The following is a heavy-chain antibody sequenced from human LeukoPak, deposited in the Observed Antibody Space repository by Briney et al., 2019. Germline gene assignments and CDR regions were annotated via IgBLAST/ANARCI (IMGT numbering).Heavy chain of an antibody. J-gene: IGHJ4*02. CDR2: ISGSGTNT. CDR1: GFTFSSYG. Sequence: GGSLRLSCAASGFTFSSYGMSWVRQSPGKGLEWVSFISGSGTNTYYADSVKGRFTISRDNSKITLYLQMNSLRAEDTAVYYCAKGVVVGATRPDYWGQGTLVTVSS. D-gene: IGHD1-26*01. CDR3: AKGVVVGATRPDY. V-gene: IGHV3-23*01.